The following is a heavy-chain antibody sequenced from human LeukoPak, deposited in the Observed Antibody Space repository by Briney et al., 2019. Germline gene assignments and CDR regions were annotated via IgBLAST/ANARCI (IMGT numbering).Heavy chain of an antibody. CDR1: GYSFTSYW. J-gene: IGHJ4*02. Sequence: GESLKISFKGSGYSFTSYWIGWVRPMPGKGLEWMGIIYPGDSDTRYSPSFQGKVTISADQSISTAYLQWSSLKASDTAMYYCARRNCSSTSCYAVFDYWGQGTLVTVSS. CDR3: ARRNCSSTSCYAVFDY. CDR2: IYPGDSDT. V-gene: IGHV5-51*01. D-gene: IGHD2-2*01.